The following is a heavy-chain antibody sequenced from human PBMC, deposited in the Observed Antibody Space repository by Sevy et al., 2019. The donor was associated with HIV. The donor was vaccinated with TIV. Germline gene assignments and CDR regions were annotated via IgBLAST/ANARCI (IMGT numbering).Heavy chain of an antibody. V-gene: IGHV3-48*02. Sequence: GGSLRLSCAASGFTFSSYSMNWVRQAPGKGLEWVSYISSSSSTIYYADSVKGRFTISRDNAKNSLYLQMNSLRDEDTAVYYCARGRGRVYYYDSSGYPAAFYIWGQGTMVTVSS. D-gene: IGHD3-22*01. CDR1: GFTFSSYS. J-gene: IGHJ3*02. CDR3: ARGRGRVYYYDSSGYPAAFYI. CDR2: ISSSSSTI.